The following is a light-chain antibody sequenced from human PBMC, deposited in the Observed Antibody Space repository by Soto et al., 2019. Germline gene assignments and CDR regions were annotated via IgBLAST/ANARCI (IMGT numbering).Light chain of an antibody. Sequence: AIPLTQSPSSLSASVGDRVTITCRASQGISSALAWYQQKPGKAPKLLIYDASSLDRGVPSRFSGSGSGTDFTLTISSLQAEDCARYYCHQFNNHPLPCGGGTKVQIK. CDR1: QGISSA. CDR2: DAS. CDR3: HQFNNHPLP. J-gene: IGKJ4*02. V-gene: IGKV1D-13*01.